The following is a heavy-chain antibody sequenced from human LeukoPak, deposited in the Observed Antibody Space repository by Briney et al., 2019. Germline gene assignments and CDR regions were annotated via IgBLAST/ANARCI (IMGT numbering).Heavy chain of an antibody. D-gene: IGHD1-26*01. J-gene: IGHJ3*02. V-gene: IGHV3-30-3*01. CDR3: ARVLSGSLDAFDI. CDR2: ISYDGSNK. CDR1: GFTFSSNA. Sequence: GGSLRLSCAASGFTFSSNAMHWVRQAPGKGLEWVAVISYDGSNKYYADSVKGRFTISRDNSKNTLYLQMNSLRAEDTAVYYCARVLSGSLDAFDIWGQGTMVTVSS.